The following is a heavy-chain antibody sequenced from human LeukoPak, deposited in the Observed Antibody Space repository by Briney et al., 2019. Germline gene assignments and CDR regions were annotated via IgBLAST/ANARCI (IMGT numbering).Heavy chain of an antibody. CDR3: ARVPLGSIVVPATGFDY. Sequence: PSETLSLTCAVYGGSFSGYYWSWIRQPPGKGLEWIGEINHSGSTNYNPSLKSRVTISVDTSKNQFSLKLSSVTAADTAVSYCARVPLGSIVVPATGFDYWGHGTLVTVSS. V-gene: IGHV4-34*01. J-gene: IGHJ4*01. CDR2: INHSGST. D-gene: IGHD2-2*01. CDR1: GGSFSGYY.